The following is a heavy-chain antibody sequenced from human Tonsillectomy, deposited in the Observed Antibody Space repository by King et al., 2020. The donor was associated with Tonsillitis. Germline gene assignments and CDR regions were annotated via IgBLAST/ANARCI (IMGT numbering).Heavy chain of an antibody. Sequence: QLQESGPGLVKPSQTLSLTCTVSGGSISSGDYYWSWIRQPPGKGLEWIGYIYYSGSTYYNPSLKSRVTISVDTSKNQFSLKLSSVTAADTAVYYCARAPGDQYYDSSGALDYWGQGTLVTVSS. CDR1: GGSISSGDYY. D-gene: IGHD3-22*01. J-gene: IGHJ4*02. CDR2: IYYSGST. V-gene: IGHV4-30-4*01. CDR3: ARAPGDQYYDSSGALDY.